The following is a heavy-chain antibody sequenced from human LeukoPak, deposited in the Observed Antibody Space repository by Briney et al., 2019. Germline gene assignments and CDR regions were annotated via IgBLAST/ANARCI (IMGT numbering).Heavy chain of an antibody. CDR2: IYSTGIT. CDR3: ARFIGSSGYYDY. V-gene: IGHV4-59*01. CDR1: GGSISGYY. J-gene: IGHJ4*01. D-gene: IGHD3-22*01. Sequence: PSETLSLTCTVSGGSISGYYWSWIRQPPGKGLELIGYIYSTGITDSNPSLTSRVTISVDTSKNQFSLKLSSVTAADTAVYYGARFIGSSGYYDYWGHGTLVTVPS.